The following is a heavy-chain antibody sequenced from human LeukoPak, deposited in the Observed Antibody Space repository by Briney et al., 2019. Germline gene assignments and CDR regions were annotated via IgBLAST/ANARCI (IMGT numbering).Heavy chain of an antibody. CDR3: AKGPRYGNYYYYYMDV. CDR1: GFTFDDYT. Sequence: GGSLTLSCAASGFTFDDYTMHWVRQAPGKCLEGVSLISWDGGTTYYADSVKGRFTISRDNSKNSLYLQMNSLRTEDTALYYCAKGPRYGNYYYYYMDVWGKGTTVTVSS. V-gene: IGHV3-43*01. CDR2: ISWDGGTT. D-gene: IGHD3-16*02. J-gene: IGHJ6*03.